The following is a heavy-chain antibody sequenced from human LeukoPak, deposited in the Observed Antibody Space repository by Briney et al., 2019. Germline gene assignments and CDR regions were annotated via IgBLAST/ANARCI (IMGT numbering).Heavy chain of an antibody. CDR2: IKQDGSEK. D-gene: IGHD1-26*01. CDR3: ARGMGNFDY. J-gene: IGHJ4*02. Sequence: QAGGSLRLSCAASGFTFSNAWMSWVRQAPGKGLEWVANIKQDGSEKYYVDSVKGRFTISRDNAKNSLYLQMDSLRAEDTAVYYCARGMGNFDYWGQGTLVTVSS. CDR1: GFTFSNAW. V-gene: IGHV3-7*01.